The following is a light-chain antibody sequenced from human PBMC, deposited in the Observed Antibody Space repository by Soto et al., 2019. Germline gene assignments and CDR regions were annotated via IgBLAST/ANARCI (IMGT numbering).Light chain of an antibody. CDR3: QEHSNWPLT. CDR1: QSVSSNY. Sequence: ESVLPQSPGTLSLSPGGRATLSCRASQSVSSNYLAWYQQKPGQAPRLLIYGASSRATGIPDRFSGSGSGTDFTLTISSLEPEDFTVYYCQEHSNWPLTVGGGTKVDI. V-gene: IGKV3-20*01. CDR2: GAS. J-gene: IGKJ4*01.